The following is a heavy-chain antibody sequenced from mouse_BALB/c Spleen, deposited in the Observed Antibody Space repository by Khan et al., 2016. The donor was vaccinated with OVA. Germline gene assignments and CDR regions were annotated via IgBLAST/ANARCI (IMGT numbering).Heavy chain of an antibody. J-gene: IGHJ2*01. D-gene: IGHD2-3*01. CDR1: GYTFTDYA. V-gene: IGHV1S137*01. Sequence: QVQLKESGPELVRPGVSVKISCKGSGYTFTDYAMHWVKQSHAKSLEWIGLISTYYGNTNYKQKFKGKATMTVDKSSSTAYMELARLTSEDSAIYSCTRPAYDGYYDYWGQGTTLTVSS. CDR2: ISTYYGNT. CDR3: TRPAYDGYYDY.